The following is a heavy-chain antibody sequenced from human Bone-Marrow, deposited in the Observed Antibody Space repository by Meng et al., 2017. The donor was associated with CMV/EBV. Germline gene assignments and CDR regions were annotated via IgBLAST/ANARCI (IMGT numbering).Heavy chain of an antibody. CDR3: ASHGSMQPNYAMDV. D-gene: IGHD6-13*01. V-gene: IGHV1-18*01. CDR2: ISAYNGNT. CDR1: GYTFPSYA. J-gene: IGHJ6*01. Sequence: ASVKVSCKASGYTFPSYAISWVRRAPGQGLEWMGWISAYNGNTKFAQNLQGRVTMTRDTSTSTAYMELRSLRSDDTAVYYCASHGSMQPNYAMDVWGQGTTVTVAS.